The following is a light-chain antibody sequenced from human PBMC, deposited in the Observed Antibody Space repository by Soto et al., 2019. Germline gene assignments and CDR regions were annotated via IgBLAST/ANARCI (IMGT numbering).Light chain of an antibody. Sequence: QSVLTQPASVSGSPGQSITISCTGSSSDIGGYNYVSWYQQYPGKAPKLMIYEVTNRPSGVSNRFSGSKSGNTASLTISGLQSEDEAEYYCSSYTDSYTLLFGGGTKLTVL. CDR1: SSDIGGYNY. CDR3: SSYTDSYTLL. CDR2: EVT. V-gene: IGLV2-14*01. J-gene: IGLJ2*01.